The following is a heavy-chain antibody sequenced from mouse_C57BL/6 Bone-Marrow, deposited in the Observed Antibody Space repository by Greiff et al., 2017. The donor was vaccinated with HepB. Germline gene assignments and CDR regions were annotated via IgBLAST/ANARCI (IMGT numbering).Heavy chain of an antibody. J-gene: IGHJ1*03. V-gene: IGHV1-19*01. CDR1: GYTFTDYY. Sequence: VQLQQSGPVLVKPGASVKMSCKASGYTFTDYYMNWVKQSHGKSLEWIGVINPYNGGTSYNQKFKGKATLTVDKSSSTAYMELNSLTSEDSAVYYCARSTPYWYFDVWGTGTTVTVSS. CDR2: INPYNGGT. CDR3: ARSTPYWYFDV.